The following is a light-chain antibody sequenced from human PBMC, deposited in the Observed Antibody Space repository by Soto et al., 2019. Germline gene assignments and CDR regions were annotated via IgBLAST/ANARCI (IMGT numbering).Light chain of an antibody. Sequence: QSVLTQPASVSGSPGQSITISCTGTSSDVGGYNYVSWYQQHPGKAPKLMIYEVSNRPSGVSNRFSGSKSGNTASLTISGLQAEDEADYYCSSYPSSSTLGVFGGGTQLTVL. J-gene: IGLJ3*02. CDR2: EVS. CDR1: SSDVGGYNY. CDR3: SSYPSSSTLGV. V-gene: IGLV2-14*01.